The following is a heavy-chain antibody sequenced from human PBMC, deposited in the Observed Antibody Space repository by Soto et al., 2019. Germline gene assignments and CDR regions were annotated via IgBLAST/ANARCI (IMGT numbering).Heavy chain of an antibody. CDR2: IIPIFGTA. CDR1: GGTFSSYA. CDR3: ARDPEAYYGSGSYFDY. V-gene: IGHV1-69*13. Sequence: SVKVSCKASGGTFSSYAISWVRQAPGQGLEWMGGIIPIFGTANYAQKFQGRVTITADESTSTAYMELSSLRSEDTAVYYCARDPEAYYGSGSYFDYWGQGTLVTVS. D-gene: IGHD3-10*01. J-gene: IGHJ4*02.